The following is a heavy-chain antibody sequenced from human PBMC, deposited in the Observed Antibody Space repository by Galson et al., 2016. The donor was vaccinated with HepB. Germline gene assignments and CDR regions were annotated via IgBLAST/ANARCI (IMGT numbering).Heavy chain of an antibody. CDR2: ISSSSSNI. D-gene: IGHD3-10*01. CDR3: ASDRVIRYYFGMDV. CDR1: GFTFSSYS. J-gene: IGHJ6*02. V-gene: IGHV3-21*01. Sequence: SLRLSCAASGFTFSSYSMNWVRQAPGKGLEWVSPISSSSSNIYYADSVKGRFTISRDNAKNSLYLQMNSLQAEDTALYYCASDRVIRYYFGMDVWGQGTTVTVSS.